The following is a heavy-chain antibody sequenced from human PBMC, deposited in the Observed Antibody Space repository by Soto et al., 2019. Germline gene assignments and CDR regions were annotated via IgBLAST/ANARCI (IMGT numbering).Heavy chain of an antibody. V-gene: IGHV5-51*03. Sequence: PGQSLKISCKGSGCSFSTYWIAWLRQMAGKGLEWMGIIYPGDSDTRYSPSFQGQVPISADKSISSAYLQWSSLKASDTAIYYCARPAGSHYYYYGMDVWGQGTTVTVSS. D-gene: IGHD2-15*01. J-gene: IGHJ6*02. CDR1: GCSFSTYW. CDR3: ARPAGSHYYYYGMDV. CDR2: IYPGDSDT.